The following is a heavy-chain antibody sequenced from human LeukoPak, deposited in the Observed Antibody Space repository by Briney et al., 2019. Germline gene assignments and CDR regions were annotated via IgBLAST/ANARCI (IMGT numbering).Heavy chain of an antibody. J-gene: IGHJ4*02. D-gene: IGHD4-23*01. V-gene: IGHV4-34*01. CDR3: ARLKGFRAIRWAKRGLSYFDY. Sequence: SETLSLTCAVYGGSFSGYYWSWIRQPPGKGLEWIGEINHSGSTNYNPSLKSRVTISVDTSKNQFSLKLSSVTAADTAVYYCARLKGFRAIRWAKRGLSYFDYWGQGTLVTVSS. CDR1: GGSFSGYY. CDR2: INHSGST.